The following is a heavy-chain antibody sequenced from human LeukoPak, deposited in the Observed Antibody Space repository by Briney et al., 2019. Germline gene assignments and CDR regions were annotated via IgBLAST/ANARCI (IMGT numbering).Heavy chain of an antibody. CDR2: IIPIFGTT. CDR3: ARGDSGYDYGLDN. CDR1: GGTFSSHA. V-gene: IGHV1-69*05. D-gene: IGHD5-12*01. J-gene: IGHJ4*02. Sequence: SVKVSCKASGGTFSSHAISWVRQAPGQGLEWVGGIIPIFGTTNYAQKFQGRVTITTDESTSTGYMELRSLRSDDTAVYYCARGDSGYDYGLDNWGRGTLVTVS.